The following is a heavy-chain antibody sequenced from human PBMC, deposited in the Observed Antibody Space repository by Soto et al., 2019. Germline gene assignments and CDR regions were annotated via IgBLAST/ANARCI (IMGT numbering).Heavy chain of an antibody. CDR1: GYTFTGYY. J-gene: IGHJ6*02. CDR2: INPNSGGT. Sequence: ASVKVSCKASGYTFTGYYMHWVRQAPGQGLEWMGWINPNSGGTNYAQKFQGWVTMTRDTSISTAYMELSRLRSDDTAVYYCASYRYNWNDGNYYYYGMDVWGQGTTVTVS. D-gene: IGHD1-20*01. CDR3: ASYRYNWNDGNYYYYGMDV. V-gene: IGHV1-2*04.